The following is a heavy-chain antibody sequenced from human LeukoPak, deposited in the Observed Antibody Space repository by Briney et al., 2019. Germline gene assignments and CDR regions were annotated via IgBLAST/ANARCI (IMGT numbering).Heavy chain of an antibody. CDR2: ISWNSGSI. CDR3: ARDGKMVRLYHFDY. D-gene: IGHD3-10*01. Sequence: GRSLRLSCAASGFTFDDYAMHWVRQAPGKGLEWVSGISWNSGSIGYADSVKGRFTISRDNAKTSLYLQMNSLRAEDTALYYCARDGKMVRLYHFDYWGQGALVTVSS. J-gene: IGHJ4*02. V-gene: IGHV3-9*01. CDR1: GFTFDDYA.